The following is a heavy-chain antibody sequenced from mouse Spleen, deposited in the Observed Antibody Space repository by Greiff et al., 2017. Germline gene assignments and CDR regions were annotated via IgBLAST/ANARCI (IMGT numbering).Heavy chain of an antibody. V-gene: IGHV1-64*01. CDR1: GYTFTSYW. Sequence: QVQLQQPGAELVKPGASVKLSCKASGYTFTSYWMHWVKQRPGQGLEWIGMIHPNSGSTNYNEKFKSKATLTVDKSSSTAYMQLSSLTSEDSAVYYCARRVITTATWYFDVWGAGTTVTVSS. CDR3: ARRVITTATWYFDV. CDR2: IHPNSGST. D-gene: IGHD1-2*01. J-gene: IGHJ1*01.